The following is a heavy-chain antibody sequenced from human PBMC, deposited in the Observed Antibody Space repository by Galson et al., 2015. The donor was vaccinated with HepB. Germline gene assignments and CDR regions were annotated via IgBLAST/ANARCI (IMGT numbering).Heavy chain of an antibody. CDR3: ARAPTGYGLNV. CDR1: GFTFSRYG. V-gene: IGHV3-48*02. CDR2: ISSSSTGPI. J-gene: IGHJ6*02. Sequence: SLRLSCAASGFTFSRYGMHWVRHAPGKGLEWLSYISSSSTGPIYYADSVKGRFTISRDNAKNSLYLQMNSLRDEDTAVYYCARAPTGYGLNVWGQGTTVTVSS.